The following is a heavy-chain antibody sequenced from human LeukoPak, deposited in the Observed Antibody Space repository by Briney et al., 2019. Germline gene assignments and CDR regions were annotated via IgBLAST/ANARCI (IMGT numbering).Heavy chain of an antibody. V-gene: IGHV4-38-2*02. CDR2: IYHSGST. D-gene: IGHD1-1*01. CDR1: GYSISSGYY. Sequence: SETLSLTCTVSGYSISSGYYWGWTRQPPGKGLEWIGSIYHSGSTYYNPSLKSRVTISVDTSKNQFSLKLSSVTAADTAVYSCARVESVNWDVKWFDPWGQGTLVTVSS. CDR3: ARVESVNWDVKWFDP. J-gene: IGHJ5*02.